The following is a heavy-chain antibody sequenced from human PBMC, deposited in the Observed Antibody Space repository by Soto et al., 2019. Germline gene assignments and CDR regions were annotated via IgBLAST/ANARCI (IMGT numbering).Heavy chain of an antibody. V-gene: IGHV4-39*01. J-gene: IGHJ6*03. CDR3: ARRVRFDDFWSYYYMDV. Sequence: KPSETLSLTCTVSGGSISSSSYYWGWIRQPPGKGLEWIGSIYYSGSTYYNPSLKSRVTISVDTSKNQFSLKLSSVTAADTAVYYCARRVRFDDFWSYYYMDVWGKGTTVTVSS. CDR2: IYYSGST. D-gene: IGHD3-3*01. CDR1: GGSISSSSYY.